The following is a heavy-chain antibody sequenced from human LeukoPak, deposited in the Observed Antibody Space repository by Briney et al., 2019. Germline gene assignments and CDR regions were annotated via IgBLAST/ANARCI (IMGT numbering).Heavy chain of an antibody. V-gene: IGHV4-59*01. J-gene: IGHJ6*03. CDR1: DGSMSRYY. CDR2: IFYNGNT. Sequence: PAETLSLTCTVSDGSMSRYYWSWVRQAPGRGLEWVAYIFYNGNTKYNPSLRSRVTISIDTSRNQFSLNLNSVTAADTAVYYCARGGYYCLDVWGKGTTVTVSS. CDR3: ARGGYYCLDV.